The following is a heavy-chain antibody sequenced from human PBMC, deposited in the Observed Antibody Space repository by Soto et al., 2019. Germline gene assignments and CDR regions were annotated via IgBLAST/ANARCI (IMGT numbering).Heavy chain of an antibody. J-gene: IGHJ5*02. D-gene: IGHD1-26*01. CDR3: ARDQNGSYPYNWFDP. V-gene: IGHV3-33*01. Sequence: QVQLVESGGGVVQPGRSLSLSCAASGFTFSNYAIHWVRQAPGKGLEWVSVIWSDGSNKYYTDSVKGRFTISRDNSKNTVHLQMNSLRAEDTAVYYCARDQNGSYPYNWFDPWGQGTLVTVSS. CDR1: GFTFSNYA. CDR2: IWSDGSNK.